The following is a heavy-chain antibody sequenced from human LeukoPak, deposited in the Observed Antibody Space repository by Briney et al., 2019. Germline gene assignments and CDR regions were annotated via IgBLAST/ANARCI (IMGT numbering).Heavy chain of an antibody. J-gene: IGHJ3*02. D-gene: IGHD5-12*01. CDR1: GGSISSYY. V-gene: IGHV4-59*01. CDR3: ARESPYDGAFDI. CDR2: IYYSGST. Sequence: NSSETLSLTCTVSGGSISSYYWSWIRQPPGKGLEWIGYIYYSGSTNYNPSLKSRVTISVDTSKNQFSLKLSSVTAADTAVYYCARESPYDGAFDIWGQGTVVTVSS.